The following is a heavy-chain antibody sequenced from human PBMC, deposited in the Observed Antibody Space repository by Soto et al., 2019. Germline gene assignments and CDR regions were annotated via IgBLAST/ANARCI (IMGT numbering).Heavy chain of an antibody. D-gene: IGHD7-27*01. J-gene: IGHJ4*02. Sequence: EVQVVESGGGLIQPGGSLRLSCAASGFSVSGNYMGWVRQAPGKGLEWVSAIYSGGSTHYADSVKGRFTISRDNSKNSLYLQMTSLRAEERAVYYCARASSRWGSDAAHWGQGTLVTVSS. V-gene: IGHV3-53*01. CDR1: GFSVSGNY. CDR2: IYSGGST. CDR3: ARASSRWGSDAAH.